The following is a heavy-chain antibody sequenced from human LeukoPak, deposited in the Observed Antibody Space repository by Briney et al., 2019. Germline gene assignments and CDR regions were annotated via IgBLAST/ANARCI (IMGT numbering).Heavy chain of an antibody. CDR3: ARASGGSYPYFDY. J-gene: IGHJ4*02. CDR1: GGSISSYY. Sequence: PSETLSLTCTVSGGSISSYYWSWIRQPPGKGLEWLGYIYYSGSTNYNPSLKSRVTISVDTSKNQFTLKLSSVTAADTAVYYCARASGGSYPYFDYWGQGTLVTVSS. CDR2: IYYSGST. V-gene: IGHV4-59*01. D-gene: IGHD2-15*01.